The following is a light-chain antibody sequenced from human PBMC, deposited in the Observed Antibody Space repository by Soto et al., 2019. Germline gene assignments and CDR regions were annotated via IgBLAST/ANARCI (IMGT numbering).Light chain of an antibody. V-gene: IGLV2-23*02. CDR1: SSNVGSYKL. J-gene: IGLJ1*01. CDR3: CSSGGSPTYV. CDR2: EVS. Sequence: QSVLTQPASVSGSPGQSITISCTGTSSNVGSYKLVSWYQQHPGKAPKLMIFEVSKRPSEVSNRFSGSKSGNTASLTISGPKVEDEADYYCCSSGGSPTYVFGTGTKVTVL.